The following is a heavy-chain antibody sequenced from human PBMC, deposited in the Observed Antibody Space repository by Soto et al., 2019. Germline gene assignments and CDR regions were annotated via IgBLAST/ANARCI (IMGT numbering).Heavy chain of an antibody. CDR1: GRSFSAYY. V-gene: IGHV4-34*01. J-gene: IGHJ4*02. CDR2: TKRRGVT. CDR3: ARGCVDTVDSSGFYEY. D-gene: IGHD3-22*01. Sequence: PSETLSLTFAVYGRSFSAYYSTWIRQPPGKALGGSGETKRRGVTGYKPPLQRRGTLSAATSTSQCSLKLTSVTAADRAVYYCARGCVDTVDSSGFYEYRGQGTPV.